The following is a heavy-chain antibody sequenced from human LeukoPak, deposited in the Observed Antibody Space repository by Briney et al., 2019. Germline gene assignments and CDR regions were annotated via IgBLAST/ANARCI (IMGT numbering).Heavy chain of an antibody. D-gene: IGHD5-12*01. CDR3: ARDASSGYSGYESAYYMDV. Sequence: SETLSLTCTVSGYSISSGYYWGWIRQPPGKGLEWIGSIYHSGSTYYNPSLKSRVTISVDTSKNQFSLKLSSVTAADTAVYYCARDASSGYSGYESAYYMDVWGKGTTVTVSS. J-gene: IGHJ6*03. CDR2: IYHSGST. CDR1: GYSISSGYY. V-gene: IGHV4-38-2*02.